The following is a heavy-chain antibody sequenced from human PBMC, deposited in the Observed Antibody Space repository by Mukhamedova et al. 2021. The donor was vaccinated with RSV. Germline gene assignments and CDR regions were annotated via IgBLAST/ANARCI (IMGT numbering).Heavy chain of an antibody. J-gene: IGHJ6*02. V-gene: IGHV5-51*01. D-gene: IGHD2-2*01. Sequence: GIIYPGDSDTRYSPSFQGQVTISADKSISTAYLQWSSLKASDTAMYYCARSAAIYYGMDVWGQGTTVTASS. CDR2: IYPGDSDT. CDR3: ARSAAIYYGMDV.